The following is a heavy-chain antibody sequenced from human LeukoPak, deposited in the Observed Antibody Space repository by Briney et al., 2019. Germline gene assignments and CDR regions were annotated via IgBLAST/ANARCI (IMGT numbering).Heavy chain of an antibody. CDR3: TKAMSRDGYSRFDY. Sequence: PGGSLRLSCAASGFTFSSYGMTWVRQAPGKGLEWVSTISDSGGSTYYADSVKGRFTISRDNSKNTLYLQMNSLRAEDTAAYYCTKAMSRDGYSRFDYWGLGTLVTVSS. CDR1: GFTFSSYG. J-gene: IGHJ4*02. CDR2: ISDSGGST. V-gene: IGHV3-23*01. D-gene: IGHD5-24*01.